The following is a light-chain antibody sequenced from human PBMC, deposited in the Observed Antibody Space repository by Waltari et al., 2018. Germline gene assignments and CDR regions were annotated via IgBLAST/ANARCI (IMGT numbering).Light chain of an antibody. CDR1: SSNFGAGYD. V-gene: IGLV1-40*01. CDR2: ANK. CDR3: QSFDRSLSASV. Sequence: QSVLPQPPSVSGAPGQSITISCTGSSSNFGAGYDVHWYQQLPGTAPKLLIYANKNRPSGVPDRFSGSKSGTSASLAITGLQAEDEADYYCQSFDRSLSASVFGGGTKLTVL. J-gene: IGLJ3*02.